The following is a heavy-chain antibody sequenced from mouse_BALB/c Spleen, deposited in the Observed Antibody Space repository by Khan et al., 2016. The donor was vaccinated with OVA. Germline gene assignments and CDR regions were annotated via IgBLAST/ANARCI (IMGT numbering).Heavy chain of an antibody. CDR1: GYSFTGYF. D-gene: IGHD1-3*01. CDR2: IIPHIGET. V-gene: IGHV1-20*02. Sequence: VQLKQSGPELVKPGASVKISCKASGYSFTGYFMNWVMQSPGKSLEWIGRIIPHIGETSYNQKFRDKVSLTVDETSSTAHMELRDLASKDSAIYYCEKTYSGDFDYWGQGTTLTVSS. J-gene: IGHJ2*01. CDR3: EKTYSGDFDY.